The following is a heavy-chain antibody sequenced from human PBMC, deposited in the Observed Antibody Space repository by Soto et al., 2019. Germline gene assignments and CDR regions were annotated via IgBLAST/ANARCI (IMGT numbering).Heavy chain of an antibody. CDR1: GFTFSSYS. CDR2: ISSSSSYI. J-gene: IGHJ6*02. CDR3: ARVGSSSWINYYYYYGMDV. D-gene: IGHD6-6*01. Sequence: PGGSLRLSCAASGFTFSSYSMNWVRQAPGKGLEWVSSISSSSSYIYYADSVKGRFTISRDNAKNSLYLQMNSLRAEDTAVYYCARVGSSSWINYYYYYGMDVWGQGTTVTVSS. V-gene: IGHV3-21*01.